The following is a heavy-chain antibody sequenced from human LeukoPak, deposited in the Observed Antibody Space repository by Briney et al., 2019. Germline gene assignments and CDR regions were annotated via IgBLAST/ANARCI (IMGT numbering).Heavy chain of an antibody. Sequence: SETLSLTCAVYGGSFSGYYWSWISQPPGKGLEWIGEINHSGSTNYNPSLKSRVTISVDTSKNQFSLKLSSVTAADTAVYYCARDYGFDYFDYWGQGTLVTVSS. CDR1: GGSFSGYY. V-gene: IGHV4-34*01. D-gene: IGHD4-17*01. J-gene: IGHJ4*02. CDR3: ARDYGFDYFDY. CDR2: INHSGST.